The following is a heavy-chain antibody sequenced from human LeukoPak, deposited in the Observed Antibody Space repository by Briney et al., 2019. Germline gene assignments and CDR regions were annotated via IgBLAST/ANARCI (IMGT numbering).Heavy chain of an antibody. Sequence: PSQTLSLTCTVSGVSISSGGYYWSWIRPHPGKGLEWIGYISYSGRTYYNPSLKSRVTISVDTSKNQFSLKLSSVTAADTAVYYCAVALYYDFWSGYATNWYFDLWGRGTLVTVSS. CDR2: ISYSGRT. J-gene: IGHJ2*01. D-gene: IGHD3-3*01. CDR1: GVSISSGGYY. CDR3: AVALYYDFWSGYATNWYFDL. V-gene: IGHV4-31*03.